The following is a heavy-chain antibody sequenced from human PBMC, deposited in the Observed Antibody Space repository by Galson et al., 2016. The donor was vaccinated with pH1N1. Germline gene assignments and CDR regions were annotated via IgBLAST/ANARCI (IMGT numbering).Heavy chain of an antibody. CDR1: GFTFTAYS. J-gene: IGHJ3*01. Sequence: SLRLSCAASGFTFTAYSMNWVRQPPGKGLEWVASITSNSFHTFYSESVKGRFTISRDNSKNTLYLEMQSLRVEDTAIYYCAKNQGIRDAFDVWGPGTMVIVSS. CDR2: ITSNSFHT. D-gene: IGHD2/OR15-2a*01. CDR3: AKNQGIRDAFDV. V-gene: IGHV3-21*04.